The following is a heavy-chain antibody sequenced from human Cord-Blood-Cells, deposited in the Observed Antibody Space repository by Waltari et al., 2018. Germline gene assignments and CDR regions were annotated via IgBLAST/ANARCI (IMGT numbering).Heavy chain of an antibody. Sequence: QVQLQQWGAGLLKPSETLSLTCAVYGGSFSGDYWSWIRQPPGKGLEWIGEINHSGSTNYHPSLKSRVTISVDTSKNQFSLKLSSVTAADTAVYYCARGLYYYGSGSYNYWGQGTLVTVSS. D-gene: IGHD3-10*01. V-gene: IGHV4-34*01. J-gene: IGHJ4*02. CDR1: GGSFSGDY. CDR2: INHSGST. CDR3: ARGLYYYGSGSYNY.